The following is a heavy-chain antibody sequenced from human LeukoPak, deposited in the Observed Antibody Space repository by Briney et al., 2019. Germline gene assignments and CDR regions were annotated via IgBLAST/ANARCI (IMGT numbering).Heavy chain of an antibody. D-gene: IGHD2-2*01. V-gene: IGHV5-51*01. CDR3: ARYIVVVPAAIHSSWFDP. J-gene: IGHJ5*02. CDR1: GSSFTSYW. Sequence: GASLQISCQGSGSSFTSYWIGWVRAVPGKGLEWMGIIYPGDSDTRYSPSFQGQVTISADKSISTAYLQWSSLKASDTAMYYCARYIVVVPAAIHSSWFDPWGQGTLVTVSS. CDR2: IYPGDSDT.